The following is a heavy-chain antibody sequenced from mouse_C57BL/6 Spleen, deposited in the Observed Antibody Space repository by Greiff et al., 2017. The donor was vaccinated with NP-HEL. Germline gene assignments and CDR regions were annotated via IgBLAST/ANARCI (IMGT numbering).Heavy chain of an antibody. CDR2: IHPNSGST. J-gene: IGHJ4*01. CDR1: GYTFTSYW. CDR3: ARGDSSGYYAMDY. V-gene: IGHV1-64*01. D-gene: IGHD3-2*02. Sequence: QVQLQQPGAELVKPGASVKLSCKASGYTFTSYWMHWVKQRPGQGLEWIGMIHPNSGSTNYNEKFKSKATLTVDKSSSTAYMQLSSLTSEDSAVYYCARGDSSGYYAMDYWGQGTSVTVSS.